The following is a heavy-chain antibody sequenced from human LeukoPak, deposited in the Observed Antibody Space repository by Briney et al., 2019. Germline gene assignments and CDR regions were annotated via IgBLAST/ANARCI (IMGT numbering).Heavy chain of an antibody. CDR1: GFTVISFD. CDR3: ARGVAPLAANKLAY. D-gene: IGHD2-15*01. J-gene: IGHJ4*02. CDR2: LYSDGNT. V-gene: IGHV3-53*01. Sequence: GGSLRLSCAASGFTVISFDMTWVRQAPGEGLEWVSVLYSDGNTKYADSVQGRFTISRDNSKNTLYLEMNSLSPDDTAVYYCARGVAPLAANKLAYWGQGTLVTVSS.